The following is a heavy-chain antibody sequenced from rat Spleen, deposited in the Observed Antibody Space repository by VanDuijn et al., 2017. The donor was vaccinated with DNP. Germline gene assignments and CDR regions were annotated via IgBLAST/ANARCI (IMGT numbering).Heavy chain of an antibody. Sequence: EVQLVESGGGLVQPGRSLKLSCAASGFTFSSFPMAWVRQAATKGLEWVATITNTASSIHYRDSVKGRFTISRDNAGGTLYLQMNSLRSEDTATYYCARSTITAISNWFAYWGQGTLVTVSS. D-gene: IGHD1-2*01. V-gene: IGHV5-46*01. CDR2: ITNTASSI. CDR3: ARSTITAISNWFAY. J-gene: IGHJ3*01. CDR1: GFTFSSFP.